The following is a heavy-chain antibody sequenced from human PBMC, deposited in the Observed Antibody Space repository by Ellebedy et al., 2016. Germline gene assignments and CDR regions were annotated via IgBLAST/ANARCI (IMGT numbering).Heavy chain of an antibody. D-gene: IGHD2-15*01. V-gene: IGHV3-23*01. Sequence: GGSLRLSXAASGFTFSSYWMHWVRQAPGKGLEWVSAVSSTGGDTFYADSVKGRLTISRDNSKNMLYLQMISLRAEDTAIYFCVRQLGYCSEGNCYFDYWGQGTLVTVSS. CDR1: GFTFSSYW. CDR2: VSSTGGDT. CDR3: VRQLGYCSEGNCYFDY. J-gene: IGHJ4*02.